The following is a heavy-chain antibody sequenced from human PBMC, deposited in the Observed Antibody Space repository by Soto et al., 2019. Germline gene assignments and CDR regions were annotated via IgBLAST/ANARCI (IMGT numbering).Heavy chain of an antibody. J-gene: IGHJ4*02. CDR2: VSNKNGVT. CDR3: ARERLNTGWYGFDY. V-gene: IGHV1-18*04. CDR1: GYTFTNYD. D-gene: IGHD6-19*01. Sequence: QVQLVQSGGAVKKPGASVKVSCKTSGYTFTNYDFSWVRQAPGQGLEWMGWVSNKNGVTNYAEKFRDRVTMSTDPSTNTVYMELRSLRSDDTAVYFCARERLNTGWYGFDYWGQGTQVTVSS.